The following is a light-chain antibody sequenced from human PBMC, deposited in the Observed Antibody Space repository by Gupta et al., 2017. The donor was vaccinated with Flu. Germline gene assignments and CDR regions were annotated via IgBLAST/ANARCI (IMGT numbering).Light chain of an antibody. CDR2: NTD. CDR1: SGSGSSSYY. V-gene: IGLV8-61*01. Sequence: QTVVTQETSLSVSPGGTVTLTCGLSSGSGSSSYYPSWYQQTPGQTPRTLIYNTDTRSSGVPDRFSGSILGNRAALTITGAQADDESDYFGVLYMGSDVGVFGGGTKLTVL. CDR3: VLYMGSDVGV. J-gene: IGLJ3*02.